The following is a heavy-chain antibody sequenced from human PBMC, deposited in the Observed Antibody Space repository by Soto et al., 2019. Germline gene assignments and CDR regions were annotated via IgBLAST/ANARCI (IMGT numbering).Heavy chain of an antibody. CDR1: GYTFTSYD. V-gene: IGHV1-8*01. D-gene: IGHD6-13*01. Sequence: QVQLVQSGAEVKKPGASVKVSCKASGYTFTSYDINWVRQATGQGLEWMGWMNPNSGNTGYAQKFQGRVTMTRNTSISTPYMGRSSLRSEDTAVYYCARTTSSSSWYGKMTGGGLDYWGQGTLVTVSS. CDR3: ARTTSSSSWYGKMTGGGLDY. CDR2: MNPNSGNT. J-gene: IGHJ4*02.